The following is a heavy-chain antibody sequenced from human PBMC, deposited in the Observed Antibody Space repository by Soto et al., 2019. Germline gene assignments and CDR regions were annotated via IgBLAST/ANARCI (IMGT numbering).Heavy chain of an antibody. D-gene: IGHD3-9*01. Sequence: QVQLVESGGGVVQPGRSLRLSCAASGFTFSSYAMHWVRQAPGKGLEWVAVISYDGSNKYYADSVKGRFTISRDKSKNTLYLQMNSLRAEDTAVYYCARDLESAPHDILTGYYIGHYYYGMDVWGQGTTVTVSS. J-gene: IGHJ6*02. V-gene: IGHV3-30-3*01. CDR1: GFTFSSYA. CDR3: ARDLESAPHDILTGYYIGHYYYGMDV. CDR2: ISYDGSNK.